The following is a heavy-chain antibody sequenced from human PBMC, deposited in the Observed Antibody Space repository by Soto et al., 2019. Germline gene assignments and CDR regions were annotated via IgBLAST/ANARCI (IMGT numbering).Heavy chain of an antibody. V-gene: IGHV3-73*01. J-gene: IGHJ6*02. Sequence: GGSLRLSCAASGFTFSGSAMHWVRQASGKGLEWVGRIRSKANSYATAYAASVKGRFTISRDDSKNTAYLQMNSLKTEDTAVYYCTSPRTYCSGGSCYSSEYYYYGMDVWGQGTTVTVSS. D-gene: IGHD2-15*01. CDR2: IRSKANSYAT. CDR1: GFTFSGSA. CDR3: TSPRTYCSGGSCYSSEYYYYGMDV.